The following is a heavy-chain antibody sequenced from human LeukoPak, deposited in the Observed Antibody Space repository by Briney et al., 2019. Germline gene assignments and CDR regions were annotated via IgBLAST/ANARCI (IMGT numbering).Heavy chain of an antibody. CDR1: GGSFSGYY. CDR2: INHSGST. J-gene: IGHJ4*02. D-gene: IGHD3-22*01. V-gene: IGHV4-34*01. CDR3: VTYYYGSSAPKRNY. Sequence: ETLSLTCAVYGGSFSGYYWSWIRQPPGKGLEWIGEINHSGSTNYNPSLKSRVTISGDTSKKQFSLKLSSVTAADTAVYYCVTYYYGSSAPKRNYWGQGILVTVSS.